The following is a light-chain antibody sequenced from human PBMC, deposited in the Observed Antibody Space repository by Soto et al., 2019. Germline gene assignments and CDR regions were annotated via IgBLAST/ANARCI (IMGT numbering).Light chain of an antibody. V-gene: IGKV3-15*01. CDR2: GAS. CDR3: KQYNNLPPDT. J-gene: IGKJ2*01. CDR1: QSVNNN. Sequence: EIILTQSPASLSVSPGERATLSCRASQSVNNNLAWYQQKPGQAPRLLIYGASTRATGIPGRFRGSRSGTDCTLTITRLQSEDFAVYFCKQYNNLPPDTFGQGTKLDIK.